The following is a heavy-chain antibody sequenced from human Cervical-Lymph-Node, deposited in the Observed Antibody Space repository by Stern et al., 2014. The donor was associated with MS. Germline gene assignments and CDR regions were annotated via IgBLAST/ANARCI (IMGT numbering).Heavy chain of an antibody. CDR3: ATTEDRSARRYFNH. V-gene: IGHV5-51*01. CDR1: GYTFTDYW. D-gene: IGHD3-22*01. CDR2: IYPGDSDT. J-gene: IGHJ1*01. Sequence: EVQLVQSGAEVKKPGESLKISCQGSGYTFTDYWIGWGRQMPGKGLEWMGVIYPGDSDTRYSPSFQGQVTISADKSNSTTYLQWSSLKASDSAMYYCATTEDRSARRYFNHWGQGTLVIVSS.